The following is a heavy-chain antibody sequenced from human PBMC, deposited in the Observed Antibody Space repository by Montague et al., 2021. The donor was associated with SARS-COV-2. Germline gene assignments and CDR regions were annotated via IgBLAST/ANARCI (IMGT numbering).Heavy chain of an antibody. J-gene: IGHJ5*02. CDR3: ARGREDLGSGTDYGFRRWFAP. Sequence: SETLSLTCGVYGGSFNNYYFAWIRQPPGRGLEWIGESSQTGNTNYNPSLKSRVTISLDTYRNHVTLKLTSVTAADTAVYYCARGREDLGSGTDYGFRRWFAPWGQGTQVTVSS. CDR1: GGSFNNYY. CDR2: SSQTGNT. V-gene: IGHV4-34*01. D-gene: IGHD3-10*01.